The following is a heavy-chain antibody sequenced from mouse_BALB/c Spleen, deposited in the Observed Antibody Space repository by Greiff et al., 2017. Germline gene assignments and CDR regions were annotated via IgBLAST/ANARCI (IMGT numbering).Heavy chain of an antibody. Sequence: VMLVESGPGLVQPSQSLSITCTVSGFSLTSYGVHWVRQSPGKGLEWLGVIWSGGSTDYNAAFISRLSISKDNSKSQVFFKMNSLQANDTAIYYCARKRGLRRDPMDYWGQGTSVTVSS. J-gene: IGHJ4*01. V-gene: IGHV2-2*02. D-gene: IGHD2-4*01. CDR2: IWSGGST. CDR1: GFSLTSYG. CDR3: ARKRGLRRDPMDY.